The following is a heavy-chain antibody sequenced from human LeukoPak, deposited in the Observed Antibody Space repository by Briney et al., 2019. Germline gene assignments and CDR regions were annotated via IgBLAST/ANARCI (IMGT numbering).Heavy chain of an antibody. Sequence: SVKVSCKASGGTFSSYATSWVRQAPGQGLEWMGRIIPILGIANYAQKFQGRVTITADKSTSTAYMELSSLRSEDTAVYYCAKGLGGDIWGQGTMVTVSS. CDR2: IIPILGIA. D-gene: IGHD2-15*01. V-gene: IGHV1-69*04. CDR1: GGTFSSYA. CDR3: AKGLGGDI. J-gene: IGHJ3*02.